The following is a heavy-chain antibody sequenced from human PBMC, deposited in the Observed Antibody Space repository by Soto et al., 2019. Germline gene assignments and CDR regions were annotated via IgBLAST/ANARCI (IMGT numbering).Heavy chain of an antibody. J-gene: IGHJ3*02. Sequence: QVHLVQSGAEVKKPGSSVKVSCKASGGTFSSYTISWVRQAPGQGLEWMGGITPMSDTTNNAQKFQGRVKITADESTTTAYMELSSLRSDDTAVYYCASGVDYYDSSDFHDLGAFEIWGQGTMVTVSS. D-gene: IGHD3-22*01. CDR1: GGTFSSYT. CDR3: ASGVDYYDSSDFHDLGAFEI. V-gene: IGHV1-69*12. CDR2: ITPMSDTT.